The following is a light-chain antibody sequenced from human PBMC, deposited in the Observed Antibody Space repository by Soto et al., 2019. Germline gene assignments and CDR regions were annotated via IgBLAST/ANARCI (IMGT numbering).Light chain of an antibody. CDR1: QTINSY. Sequence: DIQMTQSPSSLSASVGDRVTITCRASQTINSYLNWYQQRPGKAPKLLVFAADTLQSGVPSRFSGGGSGTDSTLTISSLQPEDFVTYYCHQSFSAPFTFGQGTK. CDR3: HQSFSAPFT. V-gene: IGKV1-39*01. J-gene: IGKJ2*01. CDR2: AAD.